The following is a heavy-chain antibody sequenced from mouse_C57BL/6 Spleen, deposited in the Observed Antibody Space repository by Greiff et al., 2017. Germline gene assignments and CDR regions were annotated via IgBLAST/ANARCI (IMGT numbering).Heavy chain of an antibody. CDR1: GFNIKDYY. V-gene: IGHV14-1*01. CDR3: TRSSYGYFDV. CDR2: IDPEDGDT. D-gene: IGHD1-1*01. Sequence: EVQLQQSGAELVRPGASVKLSCTASGFNIKDYYMHWVKQRPEQGLEWIGRIDPEDGDTEYAPKFQGKATMTADTSSNTAYLRLSSLTSEDTAVYYCTRSSYGYFDVWGTGTTVTVSS. J-gene: IGHJ1*03.